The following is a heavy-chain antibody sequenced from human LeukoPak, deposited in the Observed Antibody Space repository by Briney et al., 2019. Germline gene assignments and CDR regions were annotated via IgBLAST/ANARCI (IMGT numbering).Heavy chain of an antibody. J-gene: IGHJ4*02. CDR2: INSDGSST. CDR1: GFTFSSYW. Sequence: GGSLRLSCAASGFTFSSYWMHWVRQAPGKGLVWVSRINSDGSSTSYADSVKGRFTISRDNAKNTLYLQMNSLRAEDTAVYYCARDREAYYDILTGPIDYWGQGTLVTVSS. CDR3: ARDREAYYDILTGPIDY. V-gene: IGHV3-74*01. D-gene: IGHD3-9*01.